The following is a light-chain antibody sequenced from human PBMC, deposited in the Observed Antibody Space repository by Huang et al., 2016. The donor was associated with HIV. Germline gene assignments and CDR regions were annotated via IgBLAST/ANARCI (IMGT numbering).Light chain of an antibody. V-gene: IGKV1-33*01. CDR1: QDISNY. CDR2: DAC. Sequence: DIQMTQSPSSLSASVGDRVTITCQASQDISNYLNWYQQKPGKAPKVLIYDACNLETGVPSRFSGSGSGTDFTFTISSLQPEDIATYYCQQYNNLPTFGPGTKVHIK. J-gene: IGKJ3*01. CDR3: QQYNNLPT.